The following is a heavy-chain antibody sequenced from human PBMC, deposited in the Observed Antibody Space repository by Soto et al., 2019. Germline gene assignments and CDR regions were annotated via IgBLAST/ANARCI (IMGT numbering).Heavy chain of an antibody. CDR2: ISAYSGNT. V-gene: IGHV1-18*04. CDR3: ARVGEYCVSTSCLDY. J-gene: IGHJ4*02. CDR1: GYTFNNYG. D-gene: IGHD2-2*01. Sequence: QVQLVQSGAEVKKPGASVKVSCKASGYTFNNYGISWVRQAPGQGLEWLGWISAYSGNTDYAQKLQGRVTMTTDTSATTAHMGLGSLTSDATAVYYCARVGEYCVSTSCLDYWGQGTLVTVSS.